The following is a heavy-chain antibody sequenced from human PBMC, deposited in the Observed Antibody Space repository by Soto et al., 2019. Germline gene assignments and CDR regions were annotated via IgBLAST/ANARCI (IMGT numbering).Heavy chain of an antibody. CDR1: GFTVSSNY. Sequence: GGSLRLSCAASGFTVSSNYMSWVRQAPGKGLEWVSVIYSGGSTYYADSVKGRFTISRHNSKNTLYLQMNSLRAEDTAVYYCTADSSSSGGYYYYGMDVWGQGTMVTVSS. J-gene: IGHJ6*02. CDR2: IYSGGST. D-gene: IGHD6-6*01. CDR3: TADSSSSGGYYYYGMDV. V-gene: IGHV3-66*01.